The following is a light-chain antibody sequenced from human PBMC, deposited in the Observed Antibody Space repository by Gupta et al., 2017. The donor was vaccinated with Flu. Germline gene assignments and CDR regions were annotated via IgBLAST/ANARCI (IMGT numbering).Light chain of an antibody. V-gene: IGKV1-39*01. CDR2: SAS. Sequence: DIQMTQSPSFLSASVGDRVTITCRASQSVNSHLNWYQQKPGKAPKLLIFSASSLQSGVPSRFSGSGFGTAFTLTISSLQPADFATYFCQQSFSNSITFGQGTXLEI. CDR1: QSVNSH. CDR3: QQSFSNSIT. J-gene: IGKJ5*01.